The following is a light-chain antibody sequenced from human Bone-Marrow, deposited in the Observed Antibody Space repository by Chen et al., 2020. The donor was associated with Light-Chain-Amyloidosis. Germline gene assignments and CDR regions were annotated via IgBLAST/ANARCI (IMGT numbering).Light chain of an antibody. CDR1: SSDVGGDNH. CDR2: EVT. J-gene: IGLJ1*01. V-gene: IGLV2-14*01. CDR3: SSYTSTNTLV. Sequence: QSALTQPASVSGSTGQSITISCTGTSSDVGGDNHVSWYQQHPDKAPKLMIYEVTNRPSWVPDRVSGAKSDNTASLTISGLQTEDEADYFCSSYTSTNTLVFGSGTRVTVL.